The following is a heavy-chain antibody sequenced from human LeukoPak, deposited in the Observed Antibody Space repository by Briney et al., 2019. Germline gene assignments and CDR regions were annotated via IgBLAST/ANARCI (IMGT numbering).Heavy chain of an antibody. J-gene: IGHJ4*02. Sequence: GGSLRLSCVSSGFAFSDYSMTWVRQAPGMGLEWVASISSSSSYVSYADSLKGRFTVSRDNAKNSLFLQMSSLRVEDTAVYYCARETTVTTFWDYWGQGALVTVSS. CDR2: ISSSSSYV. D-gene: IGHD4-17*01. CDR1: GFAFSDYS. CDR3: ARETTVTTFWDY. V-gene: IGHV3-21*01.